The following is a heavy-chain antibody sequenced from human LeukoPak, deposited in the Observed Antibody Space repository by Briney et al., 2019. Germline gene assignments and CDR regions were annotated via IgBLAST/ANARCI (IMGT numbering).Heavy chain of an antibody. J-gene: IGHJ5*02. V-gene: IGHV4-38-2*02. CDR3: ARGIVVVAATPEIWFDP. CDR1: GYSISSGYY. D-gene: IGHD2-15*01. Sequence: SETLSLTCTVSGYSISSGYYWGWIRRPPGKGLEWIGSIYHSGSTYYNPSLKRRVTISVDPSKNQFSLKLSSVTAADTAVYYCARGIVVVAATPEIWFDPWGQGTLVTVSS. CDR2: IYHSGST.